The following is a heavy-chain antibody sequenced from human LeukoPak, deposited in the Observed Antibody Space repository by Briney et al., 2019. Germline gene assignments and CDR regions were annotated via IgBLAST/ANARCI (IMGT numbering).Heavy chain of an antibody. CDR3: AKSSRDGCNDFDY. V-gene: IGHV3-33*06. CDR2: IWYDGSNK. D-gene: IGHD5-24*01. J-gene: IGHJ4*02. CDR1: GFTFSSYG. Sequence: PGGSLRLSCAASGFTFSSYGMHWVRQAPGKGLEWVAVIWYDGSNKYYADSVKGRFTISRDNSKNTLYLQMNSLRAEDTAVYYCAKSSRDGCNDFDYWGQGTLVTVSS.